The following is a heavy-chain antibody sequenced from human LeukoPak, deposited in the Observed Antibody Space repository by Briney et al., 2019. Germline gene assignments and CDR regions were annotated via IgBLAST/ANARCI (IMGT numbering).Heavy chain of an antibody. CDR3: ARGGCSGGSCYPYYYYYYYMDV. J-gene: IGHJ6*03. V-gene: IGHV1-69*06. CDR2: IIPIFGTA. CDR1: GGTFSSYA. Sequence: SVKVSCKASGGTFSSYAISWVRQAPGQGLKWMGGIIPIFGTANYAQKFQGRVTITADKSTSTAYMELSSLRSEDTAVYYCARGGCSGGSCYPYYYYYYYMDVWGKGTTVTVSS. D-gene: IGHD2-15*01.